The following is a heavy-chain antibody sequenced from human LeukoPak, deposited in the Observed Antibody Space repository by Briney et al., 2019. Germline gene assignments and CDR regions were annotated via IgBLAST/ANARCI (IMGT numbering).Heavy chain of an antibody. J-gene: IGHJ4*02. CDR2: IYSTGST. V-gene: IGHV4-4*07. Sequence: SETLSLTCTVSGGSFSSYYWSWIRQPAGKGLEWIGRIYSTGSTNYNPSLKSRVTMSVDTSKNQFSLRLRSVTAADTAVYYCARQIASAGTAGFDFWGQGALVTVSS. CDR1: GGSFSSYY. CDR3: ARQIASAGTAGFDF. D-gene: IGHD6-13*01.